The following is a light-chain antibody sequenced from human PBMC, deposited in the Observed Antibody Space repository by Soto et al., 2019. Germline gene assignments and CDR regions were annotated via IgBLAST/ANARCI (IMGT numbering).Light chain of an antibody. CDR2: LGS. J-gene: IGKJ4*01. V-gene: IGKV2-28*01. Sequence: DIVMTQSSLSLPVTPGEPASISCRSSQSLLHSNGYNYLDWYLQKPGQSPQLLIYLGSNRSSGVPDRFSGSGSGTDFTLKISRVEAEDVGVYYCMQALQTPSTFGGGTKVDIK. CDR3: MQALQTPST. CDR1: QSLLHSNGYNY.